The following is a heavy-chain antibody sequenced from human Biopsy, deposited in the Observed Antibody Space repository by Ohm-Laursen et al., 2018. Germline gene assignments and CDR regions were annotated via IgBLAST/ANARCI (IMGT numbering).Heavy chain of an antibody. CDR2: IDRDHAK. Sequence: PTQTLTLTGTLSGFSLNTRGMSVPWIRQPPGKALEWLSRIDRDHAKFYNGSLKTRLTISKDTSENHVVLTLSDVDPVDTATYCCARIPILVVPAAIVYRHRRHLQGLDVWGQGTTVIVSS. V-gene: IGHV2-70*16. CDR3: ARIPILVVPAAIVYRHRRHLQGLDV. D-gene: IGHD2-2*02. CDR1: GFSLNTRGMS. J-gene: IGHJ6*02.